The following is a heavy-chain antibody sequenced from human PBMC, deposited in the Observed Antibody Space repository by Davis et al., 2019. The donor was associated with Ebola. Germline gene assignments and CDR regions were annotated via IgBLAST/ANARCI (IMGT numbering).Heavy chain of an antibody. D-gene: IGHD1-26*01. CDR1: GHAFSDYW. Sequence: PGGSLRLSCEGSGHAFSDYWIACVRQRPGKGLEWMGIIKPGNSDTRYNPSFQGQATISADMSFSTAYLQWSSLEASDTAVYYCARTVSGSYYSALDYWGQGTLVTVSS. CDR3: ARTVSGSYYSALDY. V-gene: IGHV5-51*01. J-gene: IGHJ4*02. CDR2: IKPGNSDT.